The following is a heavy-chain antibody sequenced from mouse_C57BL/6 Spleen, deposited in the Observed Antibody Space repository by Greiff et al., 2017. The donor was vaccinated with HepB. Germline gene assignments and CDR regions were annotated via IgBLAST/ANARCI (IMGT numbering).Heavy chain of an antibody. J-gene: IGHJ4*01. D-gene: IGHD1-1*01. Sequence: EVQLQQSGGGLVKPGGSLKLSCAASGFTFSDYGMHWVRQAPEKGLEWVAYISSGSSTIYYADTVKGRFTISRDNAKNTLFLQMTSLRSEDTAMYYCARGGYYGSSSAMDYWGQGTSVTVSS. CDR3: ARGGYYGSSSAMDY. CDR2: ISSGSSTI. CDR1: GFTFSDYG. V-gene: IGHV5-17*01.